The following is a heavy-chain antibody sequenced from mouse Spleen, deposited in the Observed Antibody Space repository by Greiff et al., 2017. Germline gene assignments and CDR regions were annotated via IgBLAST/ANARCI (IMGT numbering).Heavy chain of an antibody. V-gene: IGHV1-77*01. CDR2: IYPGSGST. Sequence: ESGPELVKPGASVKMSCKASGYTFTDYVISWVKQRTGQGLEWIGEIYPGSGSTYYNEKFKGKATLTADKSSNTAYMQLSSLTSEDSAVYFCAGSYYYGSSSSLDYWGQGTTLTVSS. J-gene: IGHJ2*01. CDR1: GYTFTDYV. D-gene: IGHD1-1*01. CDR3: AGSYYYGSSSSLDY.